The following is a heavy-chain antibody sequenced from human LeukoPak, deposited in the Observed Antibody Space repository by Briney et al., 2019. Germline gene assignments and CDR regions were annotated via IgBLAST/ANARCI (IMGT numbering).Heavy chain of an antibody. Sequence: PGGSLRLSCVASGFTFGAYDIHWVRQAPGKGLDWVACIKYDGTNRYYADSTKSQFTISRDNPKNTLSLHMSSLRDEDTAIYYCTKERNAFDVWGQGTMVTVSS. CDR2: IKYDGTNR. V-gene: IGHV3-30*02. CDR1: GFTFGAYD. CDR3: TKERNAFDV. J-gene: IGHJ3*01.